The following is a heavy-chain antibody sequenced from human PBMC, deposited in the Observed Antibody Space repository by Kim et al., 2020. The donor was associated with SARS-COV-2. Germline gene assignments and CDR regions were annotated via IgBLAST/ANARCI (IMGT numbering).Heavy chain of an antibody. D-gene: IGHD6-13*01. J-gene: IGHJ5*02. Sequence: SETLSLTCAVYGGSFSGYYWSWIRQPPGKGLEWIGEINHSGSTNYNPSLKSRVTISVDTSKNQFSLKLSSVTAADTAVYYCARADADIAAAGNWFDPWGQGTLVTVSS. CDR2: INHSGST. CDR1: GGSFSGYY. CDR3: ARADADIAAAGNWFDP. V-gene: IGHV4-34*01.